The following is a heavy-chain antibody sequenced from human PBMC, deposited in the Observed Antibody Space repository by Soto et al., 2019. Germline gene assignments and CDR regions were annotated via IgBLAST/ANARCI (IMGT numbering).Heavy chain of an antibody. CDR2: ISSSIITI. J-gene: IGHJ4*02. CDR1: GFTFSSYS. D-gene: IGHD2-2*01. V-gene: IGHV3-48*02. Sequence: EVQLVESGGGLVQPGGSLRLSCAASGFTFSSYSMNWVRQAPGKGLEWVSYISSSIITIYYADSVKGRFTIPRDNAKNSLYLQMNSLRDEDTAVYYCARDRGYCSSTSCSFYYWGQGTLVTVSS. CDR3: ARDRGYCSSTSCSFYY.